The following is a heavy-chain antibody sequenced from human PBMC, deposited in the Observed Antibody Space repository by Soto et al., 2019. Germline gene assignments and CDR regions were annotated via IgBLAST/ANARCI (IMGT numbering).Heavy chain of an antibody. V-gene: IGHV1-8*01. CDR1: GYSFTSYD. CDR3: ARVEYSGYDPWFDP. CDR2: MNPNSGNT. J-gene: IGHJ5*02. Sequence: ASVKVSCKASGYSFTSYDINWVRQATGQGLEWMGWMNPNSGNTGYAQKFQGRVTMTRNTSISTAYMELSSLRSEDTAVYYCARVEYSGYDPWFDPWGQGTLVTVSS. D-gene: IGHD5-12*01.